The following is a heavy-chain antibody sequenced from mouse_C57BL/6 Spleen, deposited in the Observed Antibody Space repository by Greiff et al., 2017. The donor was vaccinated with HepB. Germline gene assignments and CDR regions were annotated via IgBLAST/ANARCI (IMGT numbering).Heavy chain of an antibody. J-gene: IGHJ2*01. Sequence: VQLQQSGPELVKPGASVKISCKASGYSFTGYYMNWVKQSPEKSLEWIGEINPSTGGTTYNQKFKAKATLTADKSSSTAYMQLKSLTSEDSAVYYCAKSTSVGSSYFDFWGQGTTLTVSS. D-gene: IGHD1-1*01. V-gene: IGHV1-42*01. CDR3: AKSTSVGSSYFDF. CDR1: GYSFTGYY. CDR2: INPSTGGT.